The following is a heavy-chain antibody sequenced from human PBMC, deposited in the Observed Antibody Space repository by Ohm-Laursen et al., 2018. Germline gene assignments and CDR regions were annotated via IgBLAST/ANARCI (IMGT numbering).Heavy chain of an antibody. CDR3: ARVLSSCSGGSCYGF. CDR2: INPSGGST. Sequence: ASVKVSCKASGHTFTSYYMHWVRQAPGQGLEWMGIINPSGGSTSYAQKFQGRVTMTRDTSTSTVYMELSSLRSDDTAAYYCARVLSSCSGGSCYGFWGQGTLVTVSS. CDR1: GHTFTSYY. D-gene: IGHD2-15*01. V-gene: IGHV1-46*01. J-gene: IGHJ4*02.